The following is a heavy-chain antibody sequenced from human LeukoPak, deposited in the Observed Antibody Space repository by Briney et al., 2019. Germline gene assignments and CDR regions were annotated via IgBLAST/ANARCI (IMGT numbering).Heavy chain of an antibody. D-gene: IGHD1-26*01. CDR2: ISSSGSTI. V-gene: IGHV3-48*03. J-gene: IGHJ4*02. Sequence: HAGGSLRLFCAASGFTFSSYEMNWVRQAPGKGLEWVSYISSSGSTIYYADSVKGRFTISRDNSKNTLYLQMNSLRAEDTAVYYCARFYANEWELPHWGQGTLVTVSS. CDR1: GFTFSSYE. CDR3: ARFYANEWELPH.